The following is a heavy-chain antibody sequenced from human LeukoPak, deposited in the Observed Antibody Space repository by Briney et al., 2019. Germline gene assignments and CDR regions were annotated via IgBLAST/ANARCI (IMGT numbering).Heavy chain of an antibody. J-gene: IGHJ4*02. V-gene: IGHV3-23*01. CDR2: LSGSGGST. CDR3: AKDGPWRERLGY. Sequence: QTRGSLRLSCAASGFTFSSYAMSWVRQAPGKGLEWGSALSGSGGSTYYADSVKGRFTISRYNSKNTLYLQMNSLRAEDTAVYYCAKDGPWRERLGYWGQGTLVTVSS. CDR1: GFTFSSYA. D-gene: IGHD1-26*01.